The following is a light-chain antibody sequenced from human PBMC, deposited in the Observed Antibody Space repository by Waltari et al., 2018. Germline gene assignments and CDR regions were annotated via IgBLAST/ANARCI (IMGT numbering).Light chain of an antibody. CDR1: SSNVGQHY. CDR2: EDS. J-gene: IGLJ7*01. CDR3: GTWDSSLSGAV. Sequence: QSVLTQPPSVSAAPGQRVTIPCSGGSSNVGQHYVSWSRQLPGTAPQLLIFEDSERPSGIPGRFSGSKSGTSATLDITGLQSGDEADYYCGTWDSSLSGAVFGGGTHLTVL. V-gene: IGLV1-51*02.